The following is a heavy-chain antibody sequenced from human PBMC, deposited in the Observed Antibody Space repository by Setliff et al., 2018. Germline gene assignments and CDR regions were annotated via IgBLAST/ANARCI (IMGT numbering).Heavy chain of an antibody. CDR3: SRLVRFCTKISCQRLLGDDY. Sequence: GASVKVSCKASGYTFVNYGIIWVRQAPGQGLEWMGWISPYNGNTNYAQKFQGRVTMTTDTSTSTAYMDLRSLRSDDTAIYYCSRLVRFCTKISCQRLLGDDYWGQGALVTVSS. CDR2: ISPYNGNT. CDR1: GYTFVNYG. V-gene: IGHV1-18*01. J-gene: IGHJ4*02. D-gene: IGHD2-2*01.